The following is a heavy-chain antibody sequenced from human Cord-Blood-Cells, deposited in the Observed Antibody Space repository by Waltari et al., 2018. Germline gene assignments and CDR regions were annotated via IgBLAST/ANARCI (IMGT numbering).Heavy chain of an antibody. Sequence: QVQLVESGGGVVQPGRSLRLSCAASGFTFSRYALHWVRQAPGQGLEWVAVISYDGSNKCYADSVKGRFTISRDNSKNTLYLQMNSLRAEDTAVYYCARAQTGVGAFDIWGQGTMVTVSS. CDR1: GFTFSRYA. V-gene: IGHV3-30-3*01. J-gene: IGHJ3*02. CDR2: ISYDGSNK. CDR3: ARAQTGVGAFDI. D-gene: IGHD7-27*01.